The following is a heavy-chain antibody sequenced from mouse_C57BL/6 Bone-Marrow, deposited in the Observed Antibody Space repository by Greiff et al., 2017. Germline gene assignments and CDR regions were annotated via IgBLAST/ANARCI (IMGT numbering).Heavy chain of an antibody. CDR2: IDPSDSYT. V-gene: IGHV1-69*01. CDR3: ARDYSNLFAY. J-gene: IGHJ3*01. CDR1: GYTFTSYW. D-gene: IGHD2-5*01. Sequence: QVQLKQPGAELVMPGASVKLSCKASGYTFTSYWMHWVKQRPGQGLEWIGEIDPSDSYTNYNQKFKGKSTLTVDTSSSTAYMQLSSLTSEDSAVYYCARDYSNLFAYWGQGTLVTVSA.